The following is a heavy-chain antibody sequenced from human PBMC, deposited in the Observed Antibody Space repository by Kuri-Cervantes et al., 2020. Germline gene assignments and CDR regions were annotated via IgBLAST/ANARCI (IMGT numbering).Heavy chain of an antibody. CDR2: IKGSGSST. CDR3: AKDNQYLGPCDY. V-gene: IGHV3-23*01. CDR1: GLAFRNYA. J-gene: IGHJ4*02. Sequence: GESLKISCVASGLAFRNYAMTWVRQAPGKGLEWVSGIKGSGSSTYYADSVKGRFTISRDNSKSTLYLQMSSLRPEDTAVYYCAKDNQYLGPCDYWGQGILVTVSS. D-gene: IGHD1-26*01.